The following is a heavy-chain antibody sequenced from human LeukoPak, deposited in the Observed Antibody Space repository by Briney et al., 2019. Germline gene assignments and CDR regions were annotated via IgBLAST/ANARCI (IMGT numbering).Heavy chain of an antibody. CDR1: GGSFSGYY. D-gene: IGHD2-2*01. V-gene: IGHV4-59*08. Sequence: SETLSLTCAVYGGSFSGYYWSWIRQPPGKGLEWIGYIYYSGSTNYNPSLKSRVTISVDTSKNQFSLKLSSVTAADTAVYYCARLYCSSTSCQHVFDYWGQGTLVTVSS. CDR3: ARLYCSSTSCQHVFDY. CDR2: IYYSGST. J-gene: IGHJ4*02.